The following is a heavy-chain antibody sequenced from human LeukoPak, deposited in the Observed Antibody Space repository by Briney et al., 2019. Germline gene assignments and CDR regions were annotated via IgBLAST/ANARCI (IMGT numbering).Heavy chain of an antibody. Sequence: GGSLRLSCAASGFTFSSYAMSWVRQAPGKGLEWVSFISGSGGSTYYADSVKGRFTISRDNSKNTLYLQMNSLRAEDAAVYYCAKSGSSWDLTYYYYMDVWGKGTTVTVSS. V-gene: IGHV3-23*01. D-gene: IGHD6-13*01. CDR3: AKSGSSWDLTYYYYMDV. CDR1: GFTFSSYA. CDR2: ISGSGGST. J-gene: IGHJ6*03.